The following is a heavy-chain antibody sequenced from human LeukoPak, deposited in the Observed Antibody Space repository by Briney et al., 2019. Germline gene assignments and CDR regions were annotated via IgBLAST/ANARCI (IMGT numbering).Heavy chain of an antibody. D-gene: IGHD6-19*01. Sequence: GASVKVSCKASGYTFTGYYMHWVRQAPGQGLEWMGWINPNSGGTNYAQKFQGRVTMTRDTSISTVYMELSRLRSDDTAVYYCARPRGPYSSGSFDSWGQGTLVTVSS. CDR3: ARPRGPYSSGSFDS. CDR2: INPNSGGT. CDR1: GYTFTGYY. V-gene: IGHV1-2*02. J-gene: IGHJ4*02.